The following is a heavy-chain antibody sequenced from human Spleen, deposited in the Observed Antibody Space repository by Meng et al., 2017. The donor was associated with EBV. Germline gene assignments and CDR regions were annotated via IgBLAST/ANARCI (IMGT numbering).Heavy chain of an antibody. V-gene: IGHV4-30-4*01. CDR1: GGSINSKGYY. CDR2: LYYSGST. J-gene: IGHJ5*02. CDR3: ARASNYGDYGIWFDP. Sequence: QVQRRESGPGRGNASQTLSHTGTVSGGSINSKGYYWNWIRQTPGKGLEWIGYLYYSGSTYYNPSLQSRVTILMDTSQNQFSLSLRSVTAADTAVYYCARASNYGDYGIWFDPWCQGTLVTVSS. D-gene: IGHD4-17*01.